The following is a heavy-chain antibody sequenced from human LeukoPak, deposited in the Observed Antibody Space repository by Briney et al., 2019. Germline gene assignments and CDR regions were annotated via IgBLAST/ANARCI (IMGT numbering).Heavy chain of an antibody. V-gene: IGHV3-48*03. J-gene: IGHJ6*04. CDR1: GFTFSSYE. Sequence: PGGSLRLSCAASGFTFSSYEMNWVRQAPGKGLDWGSYISSSGSTIYYADSVKGRFTISRDNDKNSLYLQMNSLRAEDTAVYYCAELGITMIGGVWGKGTKVTISS. CDR3: AELGITMIGGV. CDR2: ISSSGSTI. D-gene: IGHD3-10*02.